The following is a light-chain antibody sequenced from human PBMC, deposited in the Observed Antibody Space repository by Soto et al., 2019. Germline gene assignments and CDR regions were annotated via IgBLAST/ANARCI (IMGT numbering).Light chain of an antibody. CDR3: QQLNRYPPRLT. Sequence: DIQLTQSPSFLSASVGDRVTITCRASQGISSYLAWYQQKPGKAPKLLIYAASTLQSGVPSRFSGSGSGTEFTLTISSLQPEEFATYYCQQLNRYPPRLTFGGGTNVEIK. CDR2: AAS. J-gene: IGKJ4*01. V-gene: IGKV1-9*01. CDR1: QGISSY.